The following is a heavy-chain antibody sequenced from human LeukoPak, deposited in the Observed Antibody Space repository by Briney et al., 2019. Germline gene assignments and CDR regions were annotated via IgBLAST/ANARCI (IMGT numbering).Heavy chain of an antibody. Sequence: SETLSLICTVSGASISSYYWSWIRQPPGKGLDWIGDIYYSGSTNYNPSLKSRVTISVDTSKNQFSLNLSSVTAADTAVYYCARSLHMWGSYRSFEYWGQGTLVTVSS. D-gene: IGHD3-16*02. J-gene: IGHJ4*02. CDR2: IYYSGST. CDR1: GASISSYY. CDR3: ARSLHMWGSYRSFEY. V-gene: IGHV4-59*01.